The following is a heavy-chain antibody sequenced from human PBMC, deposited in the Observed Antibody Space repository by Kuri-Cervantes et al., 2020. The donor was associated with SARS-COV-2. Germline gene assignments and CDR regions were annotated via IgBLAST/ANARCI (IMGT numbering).Heavy chain of an antibody. J-gene: IGHJ4*02. V-gene: IGHV2-70*11. CDR3: VRIRAATVIADY. Sequence: SGPTLVKPTQTLTLTCTFPGFSLNTSGMCVSWIRQPPGKALEWLARIDWDDDKYYKTSLNTRLSISKDTSKDQVVLTMTNMDPVDTATYYCVRIRAATVIADYWGQGTLVTVSS. CDR2: IDWDDDK. CDR1: GFSLNTSGMC. D-gene: IGHD4-11*01.